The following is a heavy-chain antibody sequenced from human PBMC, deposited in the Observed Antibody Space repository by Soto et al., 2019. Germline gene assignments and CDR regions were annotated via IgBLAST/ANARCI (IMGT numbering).Heavy chain of an antibody. J-gene: IGHJ4*02. D-gene: IGHD2-15*01. CDR1: GYTFTGYY. CDR3: ARVNVVVVAATREYYFDY. V-gene: IGHV1-2*02. Sequence: GASVKVSCKASGYTFTGYYMHWVRQAPGQGLEWMGWINPNSGGTNYAQKFQGRVTMTRDTSMSTAYMELSRLRSDDTAVSYCARVNVVVVAATREYYFDYWGQGTLVTVSS. CDR2: INPNSGGT.